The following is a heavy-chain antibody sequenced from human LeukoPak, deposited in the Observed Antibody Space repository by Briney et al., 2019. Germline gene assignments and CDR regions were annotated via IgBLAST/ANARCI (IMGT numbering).Heavy chain of an antibody. CDR1: GGSISSYY. J-gene: IGHJ4*02. CDR2: IYYRGST. Sequence: SETLSLTCTVSGGSISSYYWSWIRQSPGKGLEWIGYIYYRGSTNYNPSLKSRVTISADTSKNQFSLRLSSVTAADTAVYYCATYEEGYFHHWGQGTLVTVSS. V-gene: IGHV4-59*01. CDR3: ATYEEGYFHH. D-gene: IGHD5-12*01.